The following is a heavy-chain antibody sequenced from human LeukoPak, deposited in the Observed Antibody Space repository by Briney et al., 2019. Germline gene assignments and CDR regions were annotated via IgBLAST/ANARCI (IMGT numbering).Heavy chain of an antibody. Sequence: GGSLRLSCAASGFTFSSYGMHWVRQAPGKGLEWAAVISYDGSNKYYADSVKGRFTISRDNSKNTLYLQMNSLRAEDTAVYYCAKDNERGYSYANTVGYWGQGTLVTVSS. CDR2: ISYDGSNK. CDR3: AKDNERGYSYANTVGY. J-gene: IGHJ4*02. V-gene: IGHV3-30*18. CDR1: GFTFSSYG. D-gene: IGHD5-18*01.